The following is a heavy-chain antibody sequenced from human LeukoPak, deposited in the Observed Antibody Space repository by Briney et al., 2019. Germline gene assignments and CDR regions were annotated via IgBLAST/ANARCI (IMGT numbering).Heavy chain of an antibody. CDR1: GYTFTSYY. Sequence: ASVKVSCKASGYTFTSYYMHWVRQAPGQGLEWMGIINPSGGSTSYAQKFQGRVTMTRDMSTSTVYTELRSLRSDDTAVYYCARANHLGFRYFDWLLNGVWFDPWGQGTLVTVSS. J-gene: IGHJ5*02. CDR3: ARANHLGFRYFDWLLNGVWFDP. CDR2: INPSGGST. D-gene: IGHD3-9*01. V-gene: IGHV1-46*01.